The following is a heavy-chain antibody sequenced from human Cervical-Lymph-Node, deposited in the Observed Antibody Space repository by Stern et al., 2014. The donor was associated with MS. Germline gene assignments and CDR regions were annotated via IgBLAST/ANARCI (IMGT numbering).Heavy chain of an antibody. CDR2: INPGSGTT. Sequence: VQLVESGAEVKKPGASVKVSCKAFGYIYTSYNIHWVRQAPGQGLEWMGIINPGSGTTNYTHKFQGRITMTRDTSTGTVYMDLRSLRSTDPAVYYCAISNSDDYWGQGTLVTVSS. CDR3: AISNSDDY. J-gene: IGHJ4*02. CDR1: GYIYTSYN. V-gene: IGHV1-46*01. D-gene: IGHD4-11*01.